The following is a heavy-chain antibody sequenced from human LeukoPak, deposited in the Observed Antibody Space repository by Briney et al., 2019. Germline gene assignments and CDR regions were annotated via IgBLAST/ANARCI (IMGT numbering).Heavy chain of an antibody. CDR3: ARRLGYYGSGSYWGRDYYYYMDV. D-gene: IGHD3-10*01. CDR1: GASISSSNFY. Sequence: SETLSLTCTVSGASISSSNFYWDWIRQSPGKGLEWIGNIYYGETTSYNPSFKSRVTISVDSSKNQFSLKLSSVTAADTAVYYCARRLGYYGSGSYWGRDYYYYMDVWGKGTTVTISS. V-gene: IGHV4-39*01. J-gene: IGHJ6*03. CDR2: IYYGETT.